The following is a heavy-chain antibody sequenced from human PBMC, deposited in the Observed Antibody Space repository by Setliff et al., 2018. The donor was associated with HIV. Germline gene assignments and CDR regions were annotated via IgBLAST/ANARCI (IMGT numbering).Heavy chain of an antibody. V-gene: IGHV1-18*01. CDR1: GYTFSDYD. D-gene: IGHD6-13*01. Sequence: ASVKVSCKASGYTFSDYDVAWVRQAPGQGLEWMGWISGYSGHTSYAQKIQGRVTTTTDTSTSTAYMELRSLRSDDTAVYFCAREHSTTWPYFDFWGQGTLVTVSS. J-gene: IGHJ4*02. CDR3: AREHSTTWPYFDF. CDR2: ISGYSGHT.